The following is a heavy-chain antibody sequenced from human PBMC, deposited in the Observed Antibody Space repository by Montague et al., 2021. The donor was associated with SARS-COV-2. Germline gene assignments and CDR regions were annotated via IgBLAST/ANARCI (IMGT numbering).Heavy chain of an antibody. CDR3: ARATRSIVVLNWFDP. CDR1: DGSFSGYY. D-gene: IGHD3-22*01. V-gene: IGHV4-34*01. Sequence: ETLSLTCAVYDGSFSGYYWSWIRQPPGKGLEWVGEINHSGSTNYNPSLKSRVTISVATSKNQFSLKLSSVTAADTAVYYCARATRSIVVLNWFDPWGQGTLVTVSS. J-gene: IGHJ5*02. CDR2: INHSGST.